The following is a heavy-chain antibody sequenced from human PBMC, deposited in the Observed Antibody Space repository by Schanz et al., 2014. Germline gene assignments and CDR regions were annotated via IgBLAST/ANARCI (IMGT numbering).Heavy chain of an antibody. CDR2: ISAYSGDT. Sequence: QVQLVQSGAEVKKPGASVRVSCKASGYTFSIYGITWVRQAPGQGLEWLGWISAYSGDTNYAQKLQGRVTLTTDTSTRTAYMDLRSLRSDDTGVYFCARVGRELLLSGYYFDFWGQGTLVTVSS. CDR3: ARVGRELLLSGYYFDF. D-gene: IGHD1-7*01. CDR1: GYTFSIYG. V-gene: IGHV1-18*01. J-gene: IGHJ4*02.